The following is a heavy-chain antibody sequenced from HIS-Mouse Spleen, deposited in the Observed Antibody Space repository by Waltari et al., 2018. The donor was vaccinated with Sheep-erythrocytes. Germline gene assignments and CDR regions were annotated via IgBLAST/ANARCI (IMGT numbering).Heavy chain of an antibody. J-gene: IGHJ4*02. D-gene: IGHD7-27*01. V-gene: IGHV4-31*03. CDR3: ARDRLGIFGY. Sequence: QVQLQESGPGLVKPSQTLSLTCTVSGGSISFGGYYWLWIRQHPGKGLEWIGYIYYRGSTDYNPSLKSRVTISVDTSKNQFSLKLSSVTAADTAVYYCARDRLGIFGYWGQGTLVTVSS. CDR1: GGSISFGGYY. CDR2: IYYRGST.